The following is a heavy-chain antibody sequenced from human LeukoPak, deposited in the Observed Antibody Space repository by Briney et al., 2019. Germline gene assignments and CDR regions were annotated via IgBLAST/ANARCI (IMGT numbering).Heavy chain of an antibody. CDR1: GYTFTSYG. J-gene: IGHJ4*02. D-gene: IGHD3-22*01. CDR2: ISAYNDNT. CDR3: ARDVTYYDSSGYYFNY. Sequence: ASVKVSCKASGYTFTSYGISWVRQAPGQGLEWMGWISAYNDNTNYAQKLQGRVTMTTDTSTSTAYMELRSLRSDDTAMYYCARDVTYYDSSGYYFNYWGQGTLVTVSS. V-gene: IGHV1-18*01.